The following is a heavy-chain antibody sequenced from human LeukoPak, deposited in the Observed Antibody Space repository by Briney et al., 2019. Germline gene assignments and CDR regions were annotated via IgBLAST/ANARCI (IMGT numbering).Heavy chain of an antibody. CDR1: GFTFSSYD. V-gene: IGHV3-13*01. D-gene: IGHD2-8*01. CDR2: IGTAGDT. J-gene: IGHJ6*03. CDR3: ARANGVPYYYYMDV. Sequence: PGGSLRLSCAASGFTFSSYDMHWVRQATGKGLEWVSAIGTAGDTYYPGSVKGRFTIPRENAKNYLYLQMNSLRAGDTAVYYCARANGVPYYYYMDVWGKGTTVTVSS.